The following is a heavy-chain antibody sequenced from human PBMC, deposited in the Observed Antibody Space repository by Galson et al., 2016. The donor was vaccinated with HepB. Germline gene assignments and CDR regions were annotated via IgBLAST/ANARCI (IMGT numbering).Heavy chain of an antibody. V-gene: IGHV3-23*01. D-gene: IGHD3-3*01. Sequence: SMRLSCPASGFTFSNYAMIWVRQAPGHGLEWVCAMSGSGCSPYYAASVTGRFTISRDNSKNTLYLQMNSLRVEDTALYYCAKDTRSGFYIRWFDPSGQGTLVTVSS. J-gene: IGHJ5*02. CDR1: GFTFSNYA. CDR2: MSGSGCSP. CDR3: AKDTRSGFYIRWFDP.